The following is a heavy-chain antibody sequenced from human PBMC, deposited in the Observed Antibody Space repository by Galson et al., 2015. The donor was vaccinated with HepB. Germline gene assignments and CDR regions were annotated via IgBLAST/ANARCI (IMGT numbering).Heavy chain of an antibody. CDR3: ARDPARSSGWYGNDDAFDI. CDR1: GFTFSSYS. CDR2: IYSGGST. Sequence: SLRLSCAASGFTFSSYSMNWVRQAPGKGLEWVAVIYSGGSTYYADSVKGRFTISRDNSKNTLYLQMNSLRAEDTAVYYCARDPARSSGWYGNDDAFDIWGQGTMVTVSS. J-gene: IGHJ3*02. D-gene: IGHD6-19*01. V-gene: IGHV3-66*01.